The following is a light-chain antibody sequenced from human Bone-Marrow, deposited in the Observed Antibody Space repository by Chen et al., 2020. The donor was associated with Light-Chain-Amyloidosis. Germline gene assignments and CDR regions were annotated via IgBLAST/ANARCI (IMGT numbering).Light chain of an antibody. CDR1: NIGSTS. CDR2: DDS. V-gene: IGLV3-21*02. J-gene: IGLJ3*02. Sequence: SYVLTQPSSVSVAPGQTATIACGGNNIGSTSVHWYQQTPGQAPLLVVYDDSDRPSVIPERLSSSNYGNTATLTISRVEAGDDADYYCQVWDRSSDRPVFGGGTKLTVL. CDR3: QVWDRSSDRPV.